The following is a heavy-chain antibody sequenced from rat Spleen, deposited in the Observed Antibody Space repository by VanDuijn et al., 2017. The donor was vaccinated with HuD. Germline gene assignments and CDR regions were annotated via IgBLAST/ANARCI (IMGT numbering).Heavy chain of an antibody. J-gene: IGHJ2*01. Sequence: EVQLVESGGGLVQPGRSLKLSCAASGFIFSRSAMAWVRQAPTKGLEWVATISYDGGSTYYRDSVKGRFTISRDNAKSSLYLQMDSLRSEDTATYYCTTETTVPYYFDYWGQGVMVTVSS. V-gene: IGHV5-20*01. CDR1: GFIFSRSA. D-gene: IGHD1-1*01. CDR2: ISYDGGST. CDR3: TTETTVPYYFDY.